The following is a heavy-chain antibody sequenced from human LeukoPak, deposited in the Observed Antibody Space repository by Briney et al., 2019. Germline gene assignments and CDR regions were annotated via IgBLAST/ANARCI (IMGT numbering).Heavy chain of an antibody. D-gene: IGHD3-22*01. V-gene: IGHV1-2*02. J-gene: IGHJ4*02. CDR3: ARDAGGQYYYDSSPPPGY. CDR1: GYTFTGYY. Sequence: ASVKVSCKASGYTFTGYYMHWVRQAPGQGLEWMGWINPSSGGTNYAQKFQGRVTMTRDTSISTAYMELSRLRSDDTAVYYCARDAGGQYYYDSSPPPGYWGQGTLVTVSS. CDR2: INPSSGGT.